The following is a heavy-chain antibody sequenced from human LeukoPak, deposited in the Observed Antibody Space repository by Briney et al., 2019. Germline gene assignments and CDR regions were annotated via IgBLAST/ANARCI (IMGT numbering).Heavy chain of an antibody. Sequence: GGSLRLSCAASGFTFSSYWMSWVRQAPGKGLEWVANIKQDGSEKYYVDSVKGRFTISRDNAKNSLYLQMNSLRAEDTAVYYCALSSHSPGIAVAGTFDYWGQGTLVTVSS. CDR3: ALSSHSPGIAVAGTFDY. CDR1: GFTFSSYW. V-gene: IGHV3-7*01. CDR2: IKQDGSEK. J-gene: IGHJ4*02. D-gene: IGHD6-19*01.